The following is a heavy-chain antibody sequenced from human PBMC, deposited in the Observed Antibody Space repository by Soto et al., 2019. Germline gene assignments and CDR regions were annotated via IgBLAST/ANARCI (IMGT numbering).Heavy chain of an antibody. Sequence: PGGSLRLSCAASGFTFSSYSMNWVRQAPGKGLEWVSSISSSSSYIYYADSVKGRFTISRDNAKNSLYLQMNSLRAEDTAVYYCARTGPEQWLETGNDYWGQGTLVTVSS. J-gene: IGHJ4*02. D-gene: IGHD6-19*01. CDR2: ISSSSSYI. V-gene: IGHV3-21*01. CDR1: GFTFSSYS. CDR3: ARTGPEQWLETGNDY.